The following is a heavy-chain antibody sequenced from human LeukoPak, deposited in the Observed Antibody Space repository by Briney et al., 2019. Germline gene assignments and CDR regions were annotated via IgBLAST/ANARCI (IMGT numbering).Heavy chain of an antibody. J-gene: IGHJ4*02. CDR3: AREGLRFGFDY. CDR1: GFTFSSYS. D-gene: IGHD4-17*01. CDR2: ISSSSSYI. Sequence: GGSLGLSCAASGFTFSSYSMNWVRQAPGKGLEWVSSISSSSSYIYYADSVKGRFTISRDNAKNSLYLQMNSLRAEDTAVYYCAREGLRFGFDYWGQGTLVTVSS. V-gene: IGHV3-21*01.